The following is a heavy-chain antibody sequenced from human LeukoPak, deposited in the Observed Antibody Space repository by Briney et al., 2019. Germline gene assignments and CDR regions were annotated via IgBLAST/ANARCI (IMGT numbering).Heavy chain of an antibody. J-gene: IGHJ3*02. CDR3: AIPYDSSGYYYGDAFDI. CDR2: IRYDGSNK. Sequence: GGSLRLSCAASGFTFSSYGLHWVRQAPGKGLEWVAFIRYDGSNKYYADSVKGRSTISRDNSKNTLYLQMNSLRAEDTAVYYCAIPYDSSGYYYGDAFDIWGQGTMVTVSS. D-gene: IGHD3-22*01. CDR1: GFTFSSYG. V-gene: IGHV3-30*02.